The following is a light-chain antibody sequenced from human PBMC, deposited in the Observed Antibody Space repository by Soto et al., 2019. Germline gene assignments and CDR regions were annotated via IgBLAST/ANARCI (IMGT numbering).Light chain of an antibody. V-gene: IGKV1-39*01. CDR2: AAS. CDR3: QQSYSPPPVT. Sequence: DIQMTQSPSSVSASVGDRVTITCRASQSINRFLNWYQQKPGKAPKLLIYAASSLQSGVPSRFSGSGSGTDLTLTISSLQPEDFATYDCQQSYSPPPVTFGQGTRLEIK. CDR1: QSINRF. J-gene: IGKJ5*01.